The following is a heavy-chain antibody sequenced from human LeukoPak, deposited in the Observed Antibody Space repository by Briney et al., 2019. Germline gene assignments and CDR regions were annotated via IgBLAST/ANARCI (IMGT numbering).Heavy chain of an antibody. CDR1: GGSISSSSYY. J-gene: IGHJ4*02. Sequence: SETLSLTCTVSGGSISSSSYYWGWLRQPPGKGLEWIGSIYYSGSTYYNPSLKSRVTISVDTSKNQFSLKLSSVTAADTAVYYCTRGLRYFDYWGQGTLVTVSS. V-gene: IGHV4-39*07. CDR3: TRGLRYFDY. CDR2: IYYSGST. D-gene: IGHD6-19*01.